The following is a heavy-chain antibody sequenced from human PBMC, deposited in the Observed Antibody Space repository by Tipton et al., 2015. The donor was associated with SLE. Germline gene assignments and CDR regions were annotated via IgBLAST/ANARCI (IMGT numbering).Heavy chain of an antibody. V-gene: IGHV4-59*01. CDR3: ARSMLTTKRVFDY. CDR1: GGSMDDYY. Sequence: TLSLTCTVSGGSMDDYYWSWIRQPPGKGLEWIGYIYYTGSSNHNPSLKGRVTMSVDTSKNQFSLSVNSVTAADTAVYYCARSMLTTKRVFDYWGQGTLVTVSS. D-gene: IGHD3-16*01. J-gene: IGHJ4*02. CDR2: IYYTGSS.